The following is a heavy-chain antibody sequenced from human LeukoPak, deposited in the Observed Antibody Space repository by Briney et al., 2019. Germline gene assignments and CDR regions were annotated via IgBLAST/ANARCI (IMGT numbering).Heavy chain of an antibody. CDR3: AKDKNTMVRGDPYYYYGMDV. Sequence: GGSLRLSCAASGFTVSSYAMSWVRQAPGKGLESVSAISGSGGSTYYADSVKGRFTISRDNSKNTLYLQMNSLRAEDTAVYYCAKDKNTMVRGDPYYYYGMDVWGQGTTVTVSS. V-gene: IGHV3-23*01. CDR1: GFTVSSYA. CDR2: ISGSGGST. J-gene: IGHJ6*02. D-gene: IGHD3-10*01.